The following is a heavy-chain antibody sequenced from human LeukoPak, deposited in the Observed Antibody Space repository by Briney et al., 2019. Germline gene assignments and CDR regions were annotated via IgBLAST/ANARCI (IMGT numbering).Heavy chain of an antibody. CDR1: GFTVSTNS. Sequence: GGSLRLSCTVSGFTVSTNSMSWVRQAPGKGLEWVSFIYSDNTHYSDSVKGRFTISRDNAKNSLYLQMNSLRAEDTAVYYCARERSFDYWGQGTLVTVSS. CDR2: IYSDNT. CDR3: ARERSFDY. V-gene: IGHV3-66*01. J-gene: IGHJ4*02.